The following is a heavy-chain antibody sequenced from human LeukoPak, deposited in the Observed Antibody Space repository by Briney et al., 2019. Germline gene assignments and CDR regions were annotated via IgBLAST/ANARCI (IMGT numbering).Heavy chain of an antibody. V-gene: IGHV3-23*01. Sequence: PGGSLRLSCAASGFAFSSYAMSWVRQAPGKGLEWVSAISGSGGSTYYADSVKGRFTISRDNSKNTLYLQMHSLRAEDTAVYYCAKVLNHYDSLDYWGQGTLVTVSS. J-gene: IGHJ4*02. CDR3: AKVLNHYDSLDY. CDR2: ISGSGGST. CDR1: GFAFSSYA. D-gene: IGHD3-22*01.